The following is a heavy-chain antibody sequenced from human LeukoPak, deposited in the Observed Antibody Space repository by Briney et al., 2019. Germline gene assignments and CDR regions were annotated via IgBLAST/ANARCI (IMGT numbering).Heavy chain of an antibody. CDR3: ARDNYYYMDV. CDR1: GGSISSYY. V-gene: IGHV4-59*01. J-gene: IGHJ6*03. CDR2: IYYSGST. Sequence: SETLSLTCTVSGGSISSYYWSWIRQPPGKGLEWIGYIYYSGSTNYNPSLKSRVTILVDTSKNQFSLKLSSVTAADTAVYYCARDNYYYMDVWGKGTTVTVSS.